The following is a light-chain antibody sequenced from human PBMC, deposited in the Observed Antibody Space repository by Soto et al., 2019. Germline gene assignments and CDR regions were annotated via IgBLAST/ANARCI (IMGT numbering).Light chain of an antibody. V-gene: IGKV3-20*01. Sequence: EIVLTQSPGTLSLSPGEGATLSCRASQSVGGTFLAWYQQKGGQAPRLLIHGASNRATGIPDRFSSSGSGTDFTITISRLEPEDFAFYYCQQYGGSPRTFGQGTKVEVK. CDR1: QSVGGTF. J-gene: IGKJ1*01. CDR2: GAS. CDR3: QQYGGSPRT.